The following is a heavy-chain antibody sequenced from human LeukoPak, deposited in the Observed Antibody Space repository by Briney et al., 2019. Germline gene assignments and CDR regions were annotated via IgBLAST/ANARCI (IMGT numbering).Heavy chain of an antibody. CDR1: GYTFTGYY. J-gene: IGHJ4*02. CDR2: INPNSGGT. D-gene: IGHD6-13*01. Sequence: GASVKVSCKASGYTFTGYYMHWVRQAPGQGLEWMGWINPNSGGTNYAQKFQGRVTMTRDTSISTAYMELSRLRSDDTAVYYCAREWPMALAAAGPFDYWGQGTLVTVSS. V-gene: IGHV1-2*02. CDR3: AREWPMALAAAGPFDY.